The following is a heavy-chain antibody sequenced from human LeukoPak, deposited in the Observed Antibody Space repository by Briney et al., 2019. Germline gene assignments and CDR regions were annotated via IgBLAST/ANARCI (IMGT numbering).Heavy chain of an antibody. Sequence: GGSLRLSCAASGFTFSSYWMHWVRQAPGKGLVWVSRIKSDGSTNYSDSVKGRFTISRENTKNTVSLQMNSLRAEDTGVYYCARAPSEIGGYYPEYFRHWGQGTLVTVSS. D-gene: IGHD3-22*01. CDR2: IKSDGST. CDR1: GFTFSSYW. J-gene: IGHJ1*01. CDR3: ARAPSEIGGYYPEYFRH. V-gene: IGHV3-74*01.